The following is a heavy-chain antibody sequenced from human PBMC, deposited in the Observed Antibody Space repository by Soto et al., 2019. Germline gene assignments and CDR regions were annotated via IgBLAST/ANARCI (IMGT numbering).Heavy chain of an antibody. CDR1: GGTFSSYA. Sequence: SVKVSCKASGGTFSSYAISWVQQAPGQGLEWMGGIIPIFGTANYAQKFQGRVTITADESTSTAYMELSSLRSEDTAVYYCARVFSFGELLPFDYWGQGTLVTVSS. V-gene: IGHV1-69*01. CDR2: IIPIFGTA. CDR3: ARVFSFGELLPFDY. J-gene: IGHJ4*02. D-gene: IGHD3-10*01.